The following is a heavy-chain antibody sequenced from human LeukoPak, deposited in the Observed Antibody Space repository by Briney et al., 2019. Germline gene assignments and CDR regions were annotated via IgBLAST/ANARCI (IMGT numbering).Heavy chain of an antibody. D-gene: IGHD3-22*01. CDR1: GFTFSSYE. CDR2: ISFSGSTI. CDR3: ARGGYYDSSGYYYVGYFHH. Sequence: SGGSVRLSCGASGFTFSSYEMNWVRQAPGKGLEWVSYISFSGSTIYYADSVKGRFTISRDNAKNSLYVQMNSLRAEDTAVYYCARGGYYDSSGYYYVGYFHHWGQGTLVTVSS. J-gene: IGHJ1*01. V-gene: IGHV3-48*03.